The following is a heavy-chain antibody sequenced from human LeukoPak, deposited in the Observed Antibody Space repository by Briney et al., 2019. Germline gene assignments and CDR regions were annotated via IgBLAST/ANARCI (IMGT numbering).Heavy chain of an antibody. Sequence: GASVKVSCKAFGGAFSSYAISWVRQAPGQGLEWMGWINPNSGGTNYAQKFQGRVTMTRDTSISTAYMEVSRLRSDDTAVYYCARDEAVAGMGYWGQGTLVTVSS. V-gene: IGHV1-2*02. CDR2: INPNSGGT. D-gene: IGHD6-19*01. CDR3: ARDEAVAGMGY. CDR1: GGAFSSYA. J-gene: IGHJ4*02.